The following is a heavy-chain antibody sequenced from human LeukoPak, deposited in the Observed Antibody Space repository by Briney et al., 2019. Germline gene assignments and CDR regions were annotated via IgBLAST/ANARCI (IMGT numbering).Heavy chain of an antibody. CDR1: GFTFSGNA. D-gene: IGHD1-26*01. J-gene: IGHJ4*02. CDR2: ISAGGDGT. V-gene: IGHV3-23*01. CDR3: TKFRGVSWDLLAFDY. Sequence: GASLRLSCVASGFTFSGNAMNWVRQTPGKGLERVSAISAGGDGTYYADSVKGRFTISRDNSKNTLYLQMNSLRAEDTAMYYCTKFRGVSWDLLAFDYWGQGALVTVSS.